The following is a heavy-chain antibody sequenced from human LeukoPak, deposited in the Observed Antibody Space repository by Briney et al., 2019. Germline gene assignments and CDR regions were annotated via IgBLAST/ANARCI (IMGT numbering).Heavy chain of an antibody. Sequence: PGGSLRLSCAASGFTFDDYAMHWVRQAPGKGLEWVAVISYDGSNKYYADSVKGRFTISRDNSKNTLYLQMNSLRAEDTAVYYCAKDRCSNGIGCYYYYMDVWGKGTTVTISS. J-gene: IGHJ6*03. CDR3: AKDRCSNGIGCYYYYMDV. V-gene: IGHV3-30*04. CDR1: GFTFDDYA. D-gene: IGHD2-8*01. CDR2: ISYDGSNK.